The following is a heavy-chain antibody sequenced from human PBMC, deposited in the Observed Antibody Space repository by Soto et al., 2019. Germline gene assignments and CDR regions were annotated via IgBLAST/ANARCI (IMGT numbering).Heavy chain of an antibody. Sequence: EVHLLESGGGLVQPGGSLRLSCAASGLTFSSYAMSWVRQAPGKGLEWVSSITGGGENTYYADSVRGRFTTSRDNFRSTLYFHMSGLGAEDTAAYYCATHIPGVGIHYYDMAVWGEGTTVTVSS. CDR2: ITGGGENT. D-gene: IGHD2-8*01. V-gene: IGHV3-23*01. J-gene: IGHJ6*03. CDR3: ATHIPGVGIHYYDMAV. CDR1: GLTFSSYA.